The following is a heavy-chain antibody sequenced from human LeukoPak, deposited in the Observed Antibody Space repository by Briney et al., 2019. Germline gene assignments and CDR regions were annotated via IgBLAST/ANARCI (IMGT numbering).Heavy chain of an antibody. CDR2: YSGGST. Sequence: YSGGSTYYADSVKGRFTISRDNSESTLYLQMNSLRAEDTAVYYCATELAVNDAFDIWGQGTMVTVSS. CDR3: ATELAVNDAFDI. V-gene: IGHV3-53*01. D-gene: IGHD6-19*01. J-gene: IGHJ3*02.